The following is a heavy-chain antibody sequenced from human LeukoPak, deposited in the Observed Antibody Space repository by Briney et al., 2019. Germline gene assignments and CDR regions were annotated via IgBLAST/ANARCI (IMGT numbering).Heavy chain of an antibody. J-gene: IGHJ6*03. V-gene: IGHV1-18*01. CDR3: ARDSGDYGSGSYYSVGDYFYYYYYMDV. D-gene: IGHD3-10*01. CDR1: GYTFTSYG. Sequence: ASVKVSCKASGYTFTSYGISWVRQAPGQGLEWMGWISAYNGNTNYAQKLQGRVTMTTDTSTSTAYMELRSLRSDDTAVYYCARDSGDYGSGSYYSVGDYFYYYYYMDVWGKGTTVTISS. CDR2: ISAYNGNT.